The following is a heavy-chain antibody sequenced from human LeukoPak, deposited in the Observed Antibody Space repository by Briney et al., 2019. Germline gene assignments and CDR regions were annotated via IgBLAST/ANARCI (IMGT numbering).Heavy chain of an antibody. D-gene: IGHD6-13*01. CDR2: IRYDGSNK. CDR3: AKIISYSSSWYGGYFDY. V-gene: IGHV3-30*02. J-gene: IGHJ4*02. Sequence: GGSLRLSCAASGFTFSSYGMHWVRQASGKGLEWVAFIRYDGSNKYYADSVKGRFTISRDNSKNTLYLQMNSLRAEDTAVYYCAKIISYSSSWYGGYFDYWGQGTLVTVSS. CDR1: GFTFSSYG.